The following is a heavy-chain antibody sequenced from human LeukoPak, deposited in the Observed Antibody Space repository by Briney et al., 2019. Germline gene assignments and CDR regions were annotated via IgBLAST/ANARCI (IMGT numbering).Heavy chain of an antibody. CDR2: ISSSGNTI. D-gene: IGHD2-15*01. J-gene: IGHJ5*02. V-gene: IGHV3-48*03. Sequence: GGSLRLSCAASEXTFTSYELNWVRQAPGKGLEWVSYISSSGNTISYADSVKGRFTISRDNAKNSLYLQMNSLRAEDTAVYYCARSIAAKTNWFDPWGQGTLVTVSS. CDR3: ARSIAAKTNWFDP. CDR1: EXTFTSYE.